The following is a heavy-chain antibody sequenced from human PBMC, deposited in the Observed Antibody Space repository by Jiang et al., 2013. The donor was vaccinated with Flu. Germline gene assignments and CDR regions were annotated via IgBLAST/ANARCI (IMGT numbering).Heavy chain of an antibody. CDR3: ARAHPICGGDCYSFDY. D-gene: IGHD2-21*02. Sequence: GAEVKKPGSSVKVSCKASGGTFSSYAISWVRQAPGQGLEWMGGIIPIFGTANYAQKFQGRVTITADESTSTAYMELSSLRSEDTAAYYCARAHPICGGDCYSFDYWGQGTLVTVSS. CDR2: IIPIFGTA. CDR1: GGTFSSYA. J-gene: IGHJ4*02. V-gene: IGHV1-69*01.